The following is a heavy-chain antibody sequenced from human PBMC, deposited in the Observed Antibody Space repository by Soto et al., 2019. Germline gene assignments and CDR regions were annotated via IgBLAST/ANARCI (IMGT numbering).Heavy chain of an antibody. CDR3: AKIDCSGGSCYSGHY. Sequence: EVQLLESGGGLVQPGGSLRLSCAASGFTFSSYVMSWVRQAPGKGLEWVSAISGSGGSTYYADSVKGRFTISRDNSKNTLYLQMNSVRAEDTAVYYCAKIDCSGGSCYSGHYWGQGTLVTVSS. V-gene: IGHV3-23*01. CDR1: GFTFSSYV. J-gene: IGHJ4*02. D-gene: IGHD2-15*01. CDR2: ISGSGGST.